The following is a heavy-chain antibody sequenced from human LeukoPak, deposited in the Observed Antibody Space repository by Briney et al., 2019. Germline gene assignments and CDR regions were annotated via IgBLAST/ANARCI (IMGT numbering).Heavy chain of an antibody. CDR1: GGSISRSSYF. Sequence: SETLSLTCTVSGGSISRSSYFWGWIRQPPGEGLEWIGSLYYSGNTYYNPSLKSRVTISVDTSKNQFSLKLSSVTAADTAVYYCARGLHGTVTTLGAFDIWGQGTMVTVSS. CDR2: LYYSGNT. J-gene: IGHJ3*02. D-gene: IGHD4-17*01. CDR3: ARGLHGTVTTLGAFDI. V-gene: IGHV4-39*07.